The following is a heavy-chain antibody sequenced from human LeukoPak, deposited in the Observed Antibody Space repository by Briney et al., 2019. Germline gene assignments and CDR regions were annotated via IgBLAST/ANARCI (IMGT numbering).Heavy chain of an antibody. V-gene: IGHV4-39*01. CDR1: GGSISSYY. CDR3: ARNTVTTSQRFDY. CDR2: IHYSGST. J-gene: IGHJ4*02. D-gene: IGHD4-17*01. Sequence: SETLSLTCTVSGGSISSYYWGWIRQSPGKGLEWIGSIHYSGSTYYNPSLKSRVTISVDTSKNQFSLKLSSGTAADTAVYYCARNTVTTSQRFDYWGQGTLVTVSS.